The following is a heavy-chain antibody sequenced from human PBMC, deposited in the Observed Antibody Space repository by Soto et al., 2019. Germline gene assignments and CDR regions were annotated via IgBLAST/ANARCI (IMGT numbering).Heavy chain of an antibody. Sequence: QVQLQETGPGLVKPSQTLSLTCTVSGGSISSGGYYWSWIRQHPGKGLEWIGYIYYSGSTYHNPSLKSRVTISVDTSKNPFSLKLTSVTAADTAVYYCARDLGVAIAARPGGWFDPWGQGTLVTVSS. CDR1: GGSISSGGYY. CDR2: IYYSGST. D-gene: IGHD6-6*01. V-gene: IGHV4-31*03. CDR3: ARDLGVAIAARPGGWFDP. J-gene: IGHJ5*02.